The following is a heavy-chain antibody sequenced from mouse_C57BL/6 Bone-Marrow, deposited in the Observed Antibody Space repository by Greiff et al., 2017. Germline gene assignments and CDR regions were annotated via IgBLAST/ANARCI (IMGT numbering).Heavy chain of an antibody. CDR1: GYTFTDYN. V-gene: IGHV1-18*01. CDR3: ARSWNYGSTPDV. J-gene: IGHJ1*03. Sequence: EVQGVESGPELVKPGASVKIPCKASGYTFTDYNMDWVKQSHGKSLEWIGDINPNNGGTIYNQKFKGKATLTVDKSSSTAYMELRSLTSEDTAVYYCARSWNYGSTPDVWGTGTTVTVSS. CDR2: INPNNGGT. D-gene: IGHD1-1*01.